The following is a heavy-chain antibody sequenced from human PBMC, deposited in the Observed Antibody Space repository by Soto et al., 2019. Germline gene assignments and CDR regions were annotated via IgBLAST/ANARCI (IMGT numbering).Heavy chain of an antibody. CDR1: GGSVNNGNYY. Sequence: QVQLQESGPGLVKPSETLTLTCTVSGGSVNNGNYYWSWIRQPPGKGLEWIGHIYYRGSTNYNPSLKSRVIISIDRSKEQFSLKLSSVTAADTAGYFCARDPGVGLSARWFDPWGQGALVTVSS. CDR2: IYYRGST. J-gene: IGHJ5*02. V-gene: IGHV4-61*01. CDR3: ARDPGVGLSARWFDP. D-gene: IGHD2-8*01.